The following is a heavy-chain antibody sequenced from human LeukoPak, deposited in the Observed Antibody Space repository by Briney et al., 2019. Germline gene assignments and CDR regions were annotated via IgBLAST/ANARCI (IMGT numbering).Heavy chain of an antibody. Sequence: ASVKVSCKASGYTFTSHGITWLRQAPGQGLEWMGWISTYNGDTNFAQKFQGRVTITADESTSTAYMELSSLRSEDTAVYYCAVGRDGYNFDYWGQGTLVTVSS. V-gene: IGHV1-18*01. J-gene: IGHJ4*02. CDR2: ISTYNGDT. CDR3: AVGRDGYNFDY. CDR1: GYTFTSHG. D-gene: IGHD5-24*01.